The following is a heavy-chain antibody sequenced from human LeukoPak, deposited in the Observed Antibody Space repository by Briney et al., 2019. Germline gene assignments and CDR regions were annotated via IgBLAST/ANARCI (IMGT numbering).Heavy chain of an antibody. CDR1: GGSFSGYY. J-gene: IGHJ6*02. CDR2: INHSGST. V-gene: IGHV4-34*01. Sequence: PSETLSLTCAVYGGSFSGYYWSWIRQPPGKGLEWIGEINHSGSTNYNPSLKSRVTISVDTSKNQFSLKLSSVTAADTAVYYCARGRGYGSGSYYTPHYYYGMDVWGQGTLVTVSS. D-gene: IGHD3-10*01. CDR3: ARGRGYGSGSYYTPHYYYGMDV.